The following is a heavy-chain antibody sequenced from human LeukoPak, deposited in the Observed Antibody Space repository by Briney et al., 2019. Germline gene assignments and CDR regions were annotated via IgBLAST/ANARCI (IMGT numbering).Heavy chain of an antibody. J-gene: IGHJ5*02. V-gene: IGHV4-39*07. Sequence: PSETLSLTCTVSGVSIRYSSSYWGWIRQPPGKGLEWIGEINHSGSTNYNPSLKSRVTISVDTSKNQFSLKLSSVTAADTAVYYCARLSVIVVVPAAIMDHWFDPWGQGTLVTVSS. CDR3: ARLSVIVVVPAAIMDHWFDP. CDR2: INHSGST. D-gene: IGHD2-2*01. CDR1: GVSIRYSSSY.